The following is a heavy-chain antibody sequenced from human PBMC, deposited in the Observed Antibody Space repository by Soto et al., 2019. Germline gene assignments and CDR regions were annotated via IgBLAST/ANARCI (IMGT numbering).Heavy chain of an antibody. Sequence: EVQLLESGGGLVQPGGSLRLSCAGSGFTFSTQALTWVRQAPGKGLEWVSTMRGLGGPTNTGGSKHYADSVKGRFTISRDNSKDTLYLQMNNLRAEDTAVYYCAEQFGQNFDYWGQGTLVPVSS. V-gene: IGHV3-23*01. J-gene: IGHJ4*02. D-gene: IGHD3-16*01. CDR3: AEQFGQNFDY. CDR1: GFTFSTQA. CDR2: MRGLGGPTNTGGSK.